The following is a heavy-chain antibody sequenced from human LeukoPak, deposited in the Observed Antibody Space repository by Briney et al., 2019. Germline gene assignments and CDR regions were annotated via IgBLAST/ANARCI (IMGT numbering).Heavy chain of an antibody. CDR3: TSNGVYSSSSGPDY. V-gene: IGHV3-73*01. CDR1: GFTFSDSA. D-gene: IGHD6-6*01. Sequence: GGSLKLSCAASGFTFSDSAMHWVRQASGKGLEWVGRIRSKANGYATAYAASVKGRFTISRDDSKNTAYLQMNSLKTEDTAVYYCTSNGVYSSSSGPDYWGQGALVTVSS. CDR2: IRSKANGYAT. J-gene: IGHJ4*02.